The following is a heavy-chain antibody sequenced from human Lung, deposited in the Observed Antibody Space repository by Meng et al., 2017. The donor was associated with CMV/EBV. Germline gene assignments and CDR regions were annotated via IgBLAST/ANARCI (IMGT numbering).Heavy chain of an antibody. V-gene: IGHV1-8*01. Sequence: GYTCNSDDMSWVRQATGKGLEWMGGMKPSSGNTAYEPKFQGRITMTRNTSIKTAYMDLSSLRSEDTAIYYCTRGRGSTHKGNWFDPWGQGTLVTVSS. J-gene: IGHJ5*02. CDR2: MKPSSGNT. D-gene: IGHD3-10*01. CDR1: GYTCNSDD. CDR3: TRGRGSTHKGNWFDP.